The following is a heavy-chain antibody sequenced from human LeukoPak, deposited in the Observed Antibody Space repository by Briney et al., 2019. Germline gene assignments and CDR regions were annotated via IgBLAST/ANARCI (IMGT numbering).Heavy chain of an antibody. D-gene: IGHD1-26*01. CDR1: GGSISSRSYY. Sequence: SETLSLTCTVSGGSISSRSYYWGWIRQPPGKGLEWIGNIYYSGSTYYNASLKSRVTISVDTSENQFSLKLKSVTAADTAVYYCAREELGATRYYFDYWGQGTLVTVSS. CDR3: AREELGATRYYFDY. V-gene: IGHV4-39*02. J-gene: IGHJ4*02. CDR2: IYYSGST.